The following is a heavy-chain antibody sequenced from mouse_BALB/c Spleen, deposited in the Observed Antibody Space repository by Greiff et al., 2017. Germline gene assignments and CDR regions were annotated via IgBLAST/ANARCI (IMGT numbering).Heavy chain of an antibody. D-gene: IGHD3-1*01. CDR1: GFSLTSYG. J-gene: IGHJ2*01. Sequence: QVQLKESGPGLVAPSQSLSITCTVSGFSLTSYGVHWVRQPPGKGLEWLGVIWAGGSTNYNSALMSRLSISKDNSKSQVFLKMNSLQTDDTAMYCCARGRAGGYFDYWGQGTTLTVSS. CDR3: ARGRAGGYFDY. V-gene: IGHV2-9*02. CDR2: IWAGGST.